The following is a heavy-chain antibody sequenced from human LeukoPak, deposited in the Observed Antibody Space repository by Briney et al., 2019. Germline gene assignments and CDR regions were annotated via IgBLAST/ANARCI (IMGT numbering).Heavy chain of an antibody. J-gene: IGHJ4*02. D-gene: IGHD3-10*01. CDR1: GYTFTSYA. V-gene: IGHV7-4-1*02. CDR3: AWFGELPRL. Sequence: VASVKVSCKASGYTFTSYAMNWVRQAPGQGLEWMGWISTNTGNPTYAQGFTGRFVFSLDTSVSTAYLQISSLKAEDTAVYYCAWFGELPRLWGQGTLVTVSS. CDR2: ISTNTGNP.